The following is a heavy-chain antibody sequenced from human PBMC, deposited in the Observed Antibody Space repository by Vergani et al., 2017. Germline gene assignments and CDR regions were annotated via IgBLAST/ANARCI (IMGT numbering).Heavy chain of an antibody. CDR2: ISSSSSYI. D-gene: IGHD2-2*02. V-gene: IGHV3-21*01. J-gene: IGHJ4*02. CDR1: GFTFSSYS. CDR3: AKDREIVVVPAAIMDY. Sequence: EVQMVESGGGLVKPGGSLRLSCAASGFTFSSYSMNWVRQAPGKGLEWVSSISSSSSYIYYADSVKGRFTISRDNAKNSLYLQMNSLRAEDTAVYYCAKDREIVVVPAAIMDYWGQGTLVTVSS.